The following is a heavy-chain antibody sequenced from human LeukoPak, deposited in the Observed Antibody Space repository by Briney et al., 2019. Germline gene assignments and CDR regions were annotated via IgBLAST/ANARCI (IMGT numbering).Heavy chain of an antibody. CDR2: IPYDGSNK. J-gene: IGHJ4*02. Sequence: GGSLRLSCAASGFTFSSYAMHWVRQAPGKGLEWVAVIPYDGSNKYYADSVKGRFTISRDNSKNTLYLQMNSLRAEDTAVYYCARGGYVDTAMVEVDWGQGTLVTVSS. CDR3: ARGGYVDTAMVEVD. V-gene: IGHV3-30-3*01. CDR1: GFTFSSYA. D-gene: IGHD5-18*01.